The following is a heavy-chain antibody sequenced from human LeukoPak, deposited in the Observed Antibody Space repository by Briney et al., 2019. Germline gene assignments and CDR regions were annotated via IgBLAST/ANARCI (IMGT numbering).Heavy chain of an antibody. Sequence: SETLSPTCAVYGGSFSGYYWSWIRQPPGKGLEWIGEINHSGSTNYNPSLKSRVTISVDTSKNQFSLKLSSVTAADTAVYYCARGLFRHYDSSGYRFWGQGTLVTVSS. CDR1: GGSFSGYY. CDR3: ARGLFRHYDSSGYRF. D-gene: IGHD3-22*01. V-gene: IGHV4-34*01. J-gene: IGHJ4*02. CDR2: INHSGST.